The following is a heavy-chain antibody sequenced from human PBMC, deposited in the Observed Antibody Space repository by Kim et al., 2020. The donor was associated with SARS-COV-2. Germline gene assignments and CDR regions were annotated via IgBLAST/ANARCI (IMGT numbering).Heavy chain of an antibody. Sequence: SETLSLTCSVSGGSISSYYWSWIRQPPGKGLEWIGYIYYSGSTNYNPSLKSRVTISVDTSKNQFSLKLSSVTAADTAVYYCAITYNWKGRGPLDYWGQGT. CDR3: AITYNWKGRGPLDY. CDR1: GGSISSYY. V-gene: IGHV4-59*08. D-gene: IGHD1-20*01. J-gene: IGHJ4*02. CDR2: IYYSGST.